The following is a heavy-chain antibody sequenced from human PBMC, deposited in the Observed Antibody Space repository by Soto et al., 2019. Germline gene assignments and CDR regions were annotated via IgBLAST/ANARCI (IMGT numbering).Heavy chain of an antibody. D-gene: IGHD3-3*01. CDR3: ARDLDVTIFGVVPYGMDV. J-gene: IGHJ6*02. V-gene: IGHV4-31*03. Sequence: SETLSLTCTVSGGSISSGGYYWSWIRQHPGKGLEWIGYIYYSGSTYYNPSLKSRVTISVDTSKNQFSLKLSSVTAADTAVYYCARDLDVTIFGVVPYGMDVWGQGTTVPSP. CDR2: IYYSGST. CDR1: GGSISSGGYY.